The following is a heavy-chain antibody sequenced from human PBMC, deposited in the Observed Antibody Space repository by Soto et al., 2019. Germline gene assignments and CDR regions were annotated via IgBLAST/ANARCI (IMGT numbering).Heavy chain of an antibody. CDR2: LDHSGSP. D-gene: IGHD6-19*01. V-gene: IGHV4-34*01. J-gene: IGHJ5*02. CDR1: GGSFSGHY. Sequence: SETLSLTCAVSGGSFSGHYWSWIRQPPGKGLEWIGELDHSGSPNYNPSLNSRVTMSIDTSKSQFSLKLNSVTAADTAVYFCARAYSSGWYWFDPWGQGTLVTVSS. CDR3: ARAYSSGWYWFDP.